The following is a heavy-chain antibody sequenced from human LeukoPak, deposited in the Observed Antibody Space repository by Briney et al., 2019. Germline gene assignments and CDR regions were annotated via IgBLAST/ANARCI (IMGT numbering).Heavy chain of an antibody. J-gene: IGHJ3*02. Sequence: PGGSLRLSCAASGLSFISYAMTWVRQAPGKGLEWVSAISAGGGTTYYADSVKGRFTISRDNSKNTLYLQMNSLRAEDTAVYYCAKDLSSHPMSGNYDFWSGPDAFDIWGQGTMVTVSS. CDR2: ISAGGGTT. CDR1: GLSFISYA. D-gene: IGHD3-3*01. V-gene: IGHV3-23*01. CDR3: AKDLSSHPMSGNYDFWSGPDAFDI.